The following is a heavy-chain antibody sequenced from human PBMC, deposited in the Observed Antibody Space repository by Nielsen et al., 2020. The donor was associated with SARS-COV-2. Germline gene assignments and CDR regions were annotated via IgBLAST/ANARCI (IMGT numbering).Heavy chain of an antibody. Sequence: ASVQVSCKASGYTFTSYDINWVRQATGQGLEWMGWMNPNSGNTGYAQKFQGRVTMTRNTSISTAYMELSSLRSEDTAVYYCAIYSSPMYYFDYWGQGTLVTVSS. CDR2: MNPNSGNT. CDR3: AIYSSPMYYFDY. J-gene: IGHJ4*02. D-gene: IGHD6-13*01. V-gene: IGHV1-8*01. CDR1: GYTFTSYD.